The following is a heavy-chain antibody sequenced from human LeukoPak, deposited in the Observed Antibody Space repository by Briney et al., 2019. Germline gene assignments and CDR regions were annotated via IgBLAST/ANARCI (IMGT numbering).Heavy chain of an antibody. J-gene: IGHJ4*02. CDR1: DFSFITYA. CDR3: ARAGRSSSGPPGGY. Sequence: GGSLRLSCAASDFSFITYAMSWVRQAPGKGLEWVSTISGGGDATYYADSVKGRFTISRDNSKNTLYLQMNSLRAEDTAVYCCARAGRSSSGPPGGYWGQGTLVTVSS. D-gene: IGHD6-19*01. V-gene: IGHV3-23*01. CDR2: ISGGGDAT.